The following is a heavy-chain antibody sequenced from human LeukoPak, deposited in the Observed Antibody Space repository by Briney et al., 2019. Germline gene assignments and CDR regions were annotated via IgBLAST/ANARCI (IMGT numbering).Heavy chain of an antibody. D-gene: IGHD5-24*01. J-gene: IGHJ4*02. CDR2: IYPGGSNT. Sequence: GESLKISCEASGYTFTTYWIGWLRQMLEKGLEWRGGIYPGGSNTRYSPSFQGQVTISVDNSITTAYLQWSSLKASDTAMYYCARRRLAANPFYFDYWGQGVLVTVSS. CDR1: GYTFTTYW. CDR3: ARRRLAANPFYFDY. V-gene: IGHV5-51*01.